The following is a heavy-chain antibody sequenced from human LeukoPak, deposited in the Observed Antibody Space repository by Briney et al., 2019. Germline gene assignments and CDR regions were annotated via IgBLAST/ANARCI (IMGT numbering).Heavy chain of an antibody. J-gene: IGHJ4*02. CDR2: FDPEDGET. CDR3: ATDEVLDYYDSS. V-gene: IGHV1-24*01. Sequence: ASVKVSCKVSGYTLTELSMHWVRQAPGKGLEWMGGFDPEDGETIYARKFQGRVTMTEDTSTDTAYMELSSLRSEDTAVYYCATDEVLDYYDSSWGQGTLVTVSS. CDR1: GYTLTELS. D-gene: IGHD3-22*01.